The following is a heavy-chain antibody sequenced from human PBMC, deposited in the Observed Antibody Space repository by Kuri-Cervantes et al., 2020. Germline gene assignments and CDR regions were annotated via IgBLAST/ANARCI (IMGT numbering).Heavy chain of an antibody. CDR3: ARGGSGEGY. V-gene: IGHV4-30-4*01. J-gene: IGHJ4*02. CDR2: IYYSGST. Sequence: LRLSCTVSGGSISSGDYYWSWIRQPPGKGLEWIGYIYYSGSTYYNPSLKSRVTMSVDTSKKQFSLKLSSVTAADTAVYYCARGGSGEGYWGQGTLVTVSS. D-gene: IGHD3-10*01. CDR1: GGSISSGDYY.